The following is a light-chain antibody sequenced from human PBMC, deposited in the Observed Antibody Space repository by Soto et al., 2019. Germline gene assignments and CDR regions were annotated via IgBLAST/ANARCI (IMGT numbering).Light chain of an antibody. CDR2: DAS. CDR3: QQFNNYLFT. V-gene: IGKV1D-13*01. CDR1: PGINSA. J-gene: IGKJ3*01. Sequence: AVPLTQPPSSLSASVGDSVTITCRASPGINSALAWYQQKPGKAPKLLIYDASSLDSGVPSRFSGSGSGTDFTLTISNLQPEDFATYCCQQFNNYLFTFGPGTKVDI.